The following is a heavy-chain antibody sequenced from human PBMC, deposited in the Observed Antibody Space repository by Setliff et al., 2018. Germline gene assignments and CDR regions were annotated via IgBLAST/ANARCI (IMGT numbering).Heavy chain of an antibody. J-gene: IGHJ3*02. CDR2: IYTSGST. Sequence: PSETLSLTCTVSGGSIDSGDYYWSWIRQPAGKGLEWIGRIYTSGSTNYNPSLKSRVTISVDTSKNQFSLKLSSVTAADTAVYYCARDFPTPRIRTDYLGAFDIWGQGTMVTVSS. V-gene: IGHV4-61*02. CDR1: GGSIDSGDYY. D-gene: IGHD4-17*01. CDR3: ARDFPTPRIRTDYLGAFDI.